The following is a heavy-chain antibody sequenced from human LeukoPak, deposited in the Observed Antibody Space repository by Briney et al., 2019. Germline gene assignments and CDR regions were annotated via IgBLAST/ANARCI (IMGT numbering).Heavy chain of an antibody. CDR2: IYYSGST. Sequence: SETLSLTCTVSGGSTSSSSYYWGWIRQPPGKGLEWIGSIYYSGSTYYNPSLKSRVTISVDTSKNQFSLKLSSVTAADTAVYYCAGDTSAIRAFDIWGQGTMVTVSS. CDR1: GGSTSSSSYY. J-gene: IGHJ3*02. V-gene: IGHV4-39*07. CDR3: AGDTSAIRAFDI. D-gene: IGHD2-21*02.